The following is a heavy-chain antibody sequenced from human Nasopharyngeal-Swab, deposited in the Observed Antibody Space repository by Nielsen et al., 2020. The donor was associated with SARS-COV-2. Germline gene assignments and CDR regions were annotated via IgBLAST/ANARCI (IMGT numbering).Heavy chain of an antibody. J-gene: IGHJ4*02. CDR2: ISSSSSYI. D-gene: IGHD6-13*01. CDR3: AREGPAAGTTKDY. Sequence: VRQAPGKGLEWGSSISSSSSYIYYADSVKGRFTISRDNAKNSLYLQMNSLRAEDTSVYYCAREGPAAGTTKDYWGQGTLVTVSS. V-gene: IGHV3-21*01.